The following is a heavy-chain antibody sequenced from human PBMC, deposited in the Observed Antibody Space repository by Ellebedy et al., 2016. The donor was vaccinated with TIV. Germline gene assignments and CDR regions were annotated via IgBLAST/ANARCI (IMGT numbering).Heavy chain of an antibody. CDR1: GFIFSHYG. CDR2: IAHDGIVI. D-gene: IGHD1-1*01. CDR3: AKERDPLASTSFDS. J-gene: IGHJ4*02. V-gene: IGHV3-30*18. Sequence: SLKISCATSGFIFSHYGMQWVRQAPGEGLEWVSVIAHDGIVIHYADSVKGRFTISRDNSTNTLSLQMYSLRPEDTAVYYCAKERDPLASTSFDSWGQGNLVTVSS.